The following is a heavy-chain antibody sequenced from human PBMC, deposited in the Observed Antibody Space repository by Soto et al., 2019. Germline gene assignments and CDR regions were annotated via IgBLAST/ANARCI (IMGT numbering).Heavy chain of an antibody. J-gene: IGHJ5*02. V-gene: IGHV4-61*01. CDR1: GASISTSSDF. CDR2: IYYSGTT. D-gene: IGHD3-22*01. CDR3: ARTVHDSRGYYFSDWFDP. Sequence: PSETPSLTCSVSGASISTSSDFWRWIRQAPGKGLEWIGYIYYSGTTRHNPSLKSRVTISVDTSKNQFSLKLSSVTAADTAVYYCARTVHDSRGYYFSDWFDPWGQGTLVTVSS.